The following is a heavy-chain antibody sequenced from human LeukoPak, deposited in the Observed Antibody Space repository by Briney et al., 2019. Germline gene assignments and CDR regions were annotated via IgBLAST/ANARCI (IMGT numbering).Heavy chain of an antibody. CDR1: GYTLTELS. V-gene: IGHV1-24*01. CDR2: FDPEDGET. Sequence: ASVMVSCKVSGYTLTELSMHWVRQAPGKGLEWMGGFDPEDGETIYAQKFQGRVTMTEDTSTDTAYMELSSLRSEDTAVYYCATQPTTVVTAFDIWGQGTMVTVSS. D-gene: IGHD4-23*01. J-gene: IGHJ3*02. CDR3: ATQPTTVVTAFDI.